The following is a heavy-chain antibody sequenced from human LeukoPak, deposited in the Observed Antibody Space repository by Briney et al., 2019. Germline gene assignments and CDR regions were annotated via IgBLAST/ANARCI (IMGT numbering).Heavy chain of an antibody. CDR2: ITSSSSSM. Sequence: GGSLRLSCVASGFTFSIYTMSWVRQAPGKGLEWVSSITSSSSSMYSADSVKGRLTISRDKAKNSLYLQMNSLRAEDTAVYYCARDLAWGGYWGQGTLVTVSS. CDR3: ARDLAWGGY. J-gene: IGHJ4*02. V-gene: IGHV3-21*01. CDR1: GFTFSIYT. D-gene: IGHD7-27*01.